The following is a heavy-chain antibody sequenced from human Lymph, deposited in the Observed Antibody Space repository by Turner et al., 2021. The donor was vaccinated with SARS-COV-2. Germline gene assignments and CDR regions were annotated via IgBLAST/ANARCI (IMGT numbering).Heavy chain of an antibody. CDR3: ARVLPYGDYFDY. Sequence: EVQLVASGGGLLPPGGSLRLSCAASIFTVSSNYMTWVRQAPGKGLEWVSVIYSGGSTYYADSVKGRFTISRDNSKNTLYLQMNSLRAEDTAVYYCARVLPYGDYFDYWGQGTLVTVSS. V-gene: IGHV3-53*01. J-gene: IGHJ4*02. CDR1: IFTVSSNY. D-gene: IGHD4-17*01. CDR2: IYSGGST.